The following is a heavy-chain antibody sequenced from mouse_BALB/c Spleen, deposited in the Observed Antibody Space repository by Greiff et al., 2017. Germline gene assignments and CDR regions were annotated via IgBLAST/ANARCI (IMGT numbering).Heavy chain of an antibody. CDR3: ARSRTTVVAPMDY. Sequence: QVQLKESGAELMKPGASVKISCKATGYTFSSYWIEWVKQRPGHGLEWIGEILPGSGSTNYNEKFKGKATFTADTSSNTAYMQLSSLTSEDSAVYYCARSRTTVVAPMDYWGQGTSVTVSS. J-gene: IGHJ4*01. CDR2: ILPGSGST. D-gene: IGHD1-1*01. V-gene: IGHV1-9*01. CDR1: GYTFSSYW.